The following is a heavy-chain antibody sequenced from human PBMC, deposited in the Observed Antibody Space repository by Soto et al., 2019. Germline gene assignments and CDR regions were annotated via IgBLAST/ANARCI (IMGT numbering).Heavy chain of an antibody. D-gene: IGHD2-8*01. CDR3: ADIVLMVYATKGAEYFQH. CDR1: GFTFSSYA. CDR2: ISGSGGST. Sequence: GGSLRLSCAASGFTFSSYAMSWFRQAPGKGLEWVSAISGSGGSTYYADSVKGRFTISRDNSKNTLYLQMNSLRAEDTAVYYCADIVLMVYATKGAEYFQHWGQGTLVTVSS. J-gene: IGHJ1*01. V-gene: IGHV3-23*01.